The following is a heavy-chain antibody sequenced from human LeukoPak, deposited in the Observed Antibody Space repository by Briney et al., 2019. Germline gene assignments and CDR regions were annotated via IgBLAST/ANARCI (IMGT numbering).Heavy chain of an antibody. CDR2: INPNSVGT. Sequence: GASVKVSCKASGYTFTGYYIHWVRQAPGHGLEWMGWINPNSVGTNYAQKFQGRVTMTRDKSISTAYMELSRLRSDDTAVYYCARGTYCGGDCIGNWGQGTLVIVSS. D-gene: IGHD2-21*02. V-gene: IGHV1-2*02. J-gene: IGHJ4*02. CDR1: GYTFTGYY. CDR3: ARGTYCGGDCIGN.